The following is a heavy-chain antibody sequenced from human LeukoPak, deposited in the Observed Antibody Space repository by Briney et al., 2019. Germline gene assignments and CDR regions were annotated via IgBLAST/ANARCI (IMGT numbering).Heavy chain of an antibody. CDR2: ISAYNGNT. CDR1: GYTFTSYG. CDR3: ARSHSPGVVKAYGMDV. Sequence: ASVKVSCKASGYTFTSYGISWVRQAPGQGLEWMGWISAYNGNTNYAQKLQGRVTMTTDTSTSTAYMELRSLRSDDTAVYYCARSHSPGVVKAYGMDVWGQGTTVTVSS. D-gene: IGHD3-3*01. J-gene: IGHJ6*02. V-gene: IGHV1-18*01.